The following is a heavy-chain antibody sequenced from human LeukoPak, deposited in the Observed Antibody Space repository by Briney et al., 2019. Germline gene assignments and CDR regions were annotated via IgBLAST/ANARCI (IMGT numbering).Heavy chain of an antibody. CDR1: GFTFSSYS. V-gene: IGHV3-21*01. Sequence: GGSLRLSCAASGFTFSSYSMNWVRQAPGKGLEWVSSISSSSSYIYYADSVKGRFTISRDNAKNSLYLQMNSLRAEDTAVYYCARDTCNYLGAFDIWGQGTMVTVSS. D-gene: IGHD3-10*01. CDR3: ARDTCNYLGAFDI. J-gene: IGHJ3*02. CDR2: ISSSSSYI.